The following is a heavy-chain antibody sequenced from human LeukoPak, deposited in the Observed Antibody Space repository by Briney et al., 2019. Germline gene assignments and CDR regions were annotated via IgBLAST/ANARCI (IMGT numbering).Heavy chain of an antibody. CDR3: ARSAVDTAMVTNYYYMDV. J-gene: IGHJ6*03. Sequence: ASVKVSCKASGGTFSSYAISWVRQAPGQGLEWMGGIIPIFGTANYAQKFQGRVTITADESTSTAYMELSSLRSEDTAVYYCARSAVDTAMVTNYYYMDVWGKGTTVTISS. CDR2: IIPIFGTA. CDR1: GGTFSSYA. V-gene: IGHV1-69*13. D-gene: IGHD5-18*01.